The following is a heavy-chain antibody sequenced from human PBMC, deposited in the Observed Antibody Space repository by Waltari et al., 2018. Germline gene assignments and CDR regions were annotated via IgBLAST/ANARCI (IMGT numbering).Heavy chain of an antibody. CDR1: GGSISSGNYY. Sequence: QLQLQESGPGLVKPSETLALTCSVSGGSISSGNYYWGWIRQPPGRGLEWIGSIYADGSTYYSPSLKSRVTILVDTSKNQFFLRLDSVTAADTAVYYCARAGYFYGTGSYSWFEPWGHGTLVTVSS. D-gene: IGHD3-10*01. CDR3: ARAGYFYGTGSYSWFEP. J-gene: IGHJ5*02. V-gene: IGHV4-39*07. CDR2: IYADGST.